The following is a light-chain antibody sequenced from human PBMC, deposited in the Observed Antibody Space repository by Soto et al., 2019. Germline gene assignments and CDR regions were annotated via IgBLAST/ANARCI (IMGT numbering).Light chain of an antibody. Sequence: EIVMTQSPATLSVSPGERATLSCRASQRVSSKLAWFQQQPGRAPRLLIYATSARATGIPARFSGSGSGTEFTLTISSLQSEDFAVYYCQQYSEWPLTFGGGTRVELK. J-gene: IGKJ4*01. CDR3: QQYSEWPLT. CDR1: QRVSSK. CDR2: ATS. V-gene: IGKV3-15*01.